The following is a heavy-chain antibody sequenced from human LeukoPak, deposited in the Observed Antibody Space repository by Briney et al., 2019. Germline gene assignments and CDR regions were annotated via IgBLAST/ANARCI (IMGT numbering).Heavy chain of an antibody. V-gene: IGHV4-39*07. Sequence: PSETLSLTCTVSGGSISSSSYYWGWIRQPPGKGLEWIGSIYTSGSTNYNPSLKSRVIISADTSKNQFSLHLSSVTAADTAVYYCARDDGYSYGFDYWGQGTLVTVSS. D-gene: IGHD5-18*01. CDR3: ARDDGYSYGFDY. CDR1: GGSISSSSYY. CDR2: IYTSGST. J-gene: IGHJ4*02.